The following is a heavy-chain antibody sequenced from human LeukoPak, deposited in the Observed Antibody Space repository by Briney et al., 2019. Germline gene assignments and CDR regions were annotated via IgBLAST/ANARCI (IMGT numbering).Heavy chain of an antibody. J-gene: IGHJ4*02. D-gene: IGHD3-22*01. Sequence: SETLSLTCTVSGGSISSGGYYWSWIRQHPGKGLEWIGYIYYSGSTYYNPSLKSRVTISVDTSKNQFSLKLSSVTAADTAVYYCARVETIYYCDSSGYPFDYWGQGTLVTVSS. CDR1: GGSISSGGYY. CDR2: IYYSGST. CDR3: ARVETIYYCDSSGYPFDY. V-gene: IGHV4-31*03.